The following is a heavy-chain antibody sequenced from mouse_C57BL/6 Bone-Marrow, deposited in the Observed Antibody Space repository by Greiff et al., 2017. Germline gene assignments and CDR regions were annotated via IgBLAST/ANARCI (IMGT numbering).Heavy chain of an antibody. CDR2: INPNYGTT. D-gene: IGHD5-5*01. CDR3: ARGLANPYWYFDV. Sequence: EVQLQQSGPELVKPGASVKISCKASGYSFTDYNMNWVKQSNGKSLEWIGAINPNYGTTSYNQKFKGKATFTADTSSNTDYMQLSSLTTEDSAIYYCARGLANPYWYFDVWGKGTTVTVSS. J-gene: IGHJ1*03. CDR1: GYSFTDYN. V-gene: IGHV1-39*01.